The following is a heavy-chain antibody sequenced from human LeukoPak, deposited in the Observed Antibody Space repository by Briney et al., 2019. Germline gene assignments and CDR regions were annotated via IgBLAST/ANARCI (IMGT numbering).Heavy chain of an antibody. Sequence: GESLKISCKGSGYFFNTYWIGWVRQMPGKGLEWMGIIYPGDSDTRYSPSFQGQVTISADKSISTAYLQWSSLKASDTAMYYCARQSRSYGYNWFDPWGQGTLVTVSS. V-gene: IGHV5-51*01. CDR1: GYFFNTYW. CDR2: IYPGDSDT. D-gene: IGHD5-18*01. CDR3: ARQSRSYGYNWFDP. J-gene: IGHJ5*02.